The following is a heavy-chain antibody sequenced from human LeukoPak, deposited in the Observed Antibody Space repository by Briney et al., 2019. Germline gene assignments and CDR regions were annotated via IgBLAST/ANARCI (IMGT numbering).Heavy chain of an antibody. CDR3: ARGRVGATYWFDP. J-gene: IGHJ5*02. D-gene: IGHD1-26*01. V-gene: IGHV4-59*01. Sequence: ASETLSLTCTVSGGSISSYYWSWIRQPPGKGLEWIGYIYYSGSTNYNPSLKSRVTISVDTSKNQFSLKLSSVTAADTAVYYCARGRVGATYWFDPWGQGTLVTVSS. CDR1: GGSISSYY. CDR2: IYYSGST.